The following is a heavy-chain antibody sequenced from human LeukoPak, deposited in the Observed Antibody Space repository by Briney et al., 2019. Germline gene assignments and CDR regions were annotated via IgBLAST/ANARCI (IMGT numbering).Heavy chain of an antibody. V-gene: IGHV4-61*02. CDR1: GGSISSGSYY. D-gene: IGHD6-6*01. CDR3: ATQTSASIYYYYYYMDV. J-gene: IGHJ6*03. CDR2: IYTSGST. Sequence: SQTLSLTCTVSGGSISSGSYYWSWIRQPAGKGLEWIGRIYTSGSTNYNPSLKSRVTISVDTSKNQFSLKLSSVTAADTAVYYCATQTSASIYYYYYYMDVWGKGTTVTVSS.